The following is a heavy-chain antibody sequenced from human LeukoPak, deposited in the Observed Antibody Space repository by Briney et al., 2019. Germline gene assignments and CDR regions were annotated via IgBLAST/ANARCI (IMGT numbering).Heavy chain of an antibody. D-gene: IGHD5-24*01. CDR1: GGSFSGYY. V-gene: IGHV4-34*01. CDR3: ARGRRWLQFRDAFDI. Sequence: ASETLSLTCAVYGGSFSGYYWSWIRQPPGKGLEWIGEINHSGSTNYNPSLKSRVTISVDTSKNQFSLKLSSVTAADTAVYYCARGRRWLQFRDAFDIWGQGTMVTVSS. CDR2: INHSGST. J-gene: IGHJ3*02.